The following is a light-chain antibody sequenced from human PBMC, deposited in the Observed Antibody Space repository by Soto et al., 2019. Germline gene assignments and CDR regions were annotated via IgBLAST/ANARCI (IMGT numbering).Light chain of an antibody. Sequence: EVVVTQSAATLSVYPGERVTLSCRASQSVSTNLAWYQQKPGQAPRHLIYGASTRATDIPARFSGSGSGTEFTLTISSLQSEDLAVYYCQQYNNWPLTFGGGTKVEIK. CDR1: QSVSTN. CDR2: GAS. CDR3: QQYNNWPLT. J-gene: IGKJ4*01. V-gene: IGKV3-15*01.